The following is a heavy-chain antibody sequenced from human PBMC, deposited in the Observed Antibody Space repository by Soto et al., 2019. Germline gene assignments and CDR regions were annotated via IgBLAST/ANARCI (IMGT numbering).Heavy chain of an antibody. J-gene: IGHJ4*02. D-gene: IGHD2-8*02. CDR1: GASITGTSY. CDR3: ARGMTPPGAPAWYYFDS. V-gene: IGHV4-4*07. Sequence: PSETLSLTCTVSGASITGTSYWSWIRQPAGKGLGWFGRFSLSGTTNYNASLRSRVTMSADVSKNQFSLRLTSVTAADTALYYCARGMTPPGAPAWYYFDSWGQGTLVTVSS. CDR2: FSLSGTT.